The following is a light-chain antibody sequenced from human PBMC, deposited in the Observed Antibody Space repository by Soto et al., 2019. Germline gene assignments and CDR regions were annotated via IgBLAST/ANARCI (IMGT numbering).Light chain of an antibody. CDR2: GAS. Sequence: EIVLTQSPGTLSLSPGERATISCRASQSVSSSYLAWYQQKPSQAPRLLIYGASSRATGIPDRFSGSGSGTDFTLTISRLEPEDFAVYYCQQYGSSPPITFGQGTRLEIK. CDR3: QQYGSSPPIT. V-gene: IGKV3-20*01. CDR1: QSVSSSY. J-gene: IGKJ5*01.